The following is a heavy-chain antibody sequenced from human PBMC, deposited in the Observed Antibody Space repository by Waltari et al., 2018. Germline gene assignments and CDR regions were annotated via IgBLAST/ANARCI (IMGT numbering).Heavy chain of an antibody. V-gene: IGHV4-59*11. Sequence: QVQLQESGPGLVKPSETLSLTCTASGGSISSPYLTWIRQPPGKGLEWIGYIYYSGSTNYNPSLKSRVTISVDTSKNQFSLKLSSVTAADTAVYYCARDLTAQGIGYWGQGTLVTVSS. CDR3: ARDLTAQGIGY. D-gene: IGHD5-18*01. J-gene: IGHJ4*02. CDR1: GGSISSPY. CDR2: IYYSGST.